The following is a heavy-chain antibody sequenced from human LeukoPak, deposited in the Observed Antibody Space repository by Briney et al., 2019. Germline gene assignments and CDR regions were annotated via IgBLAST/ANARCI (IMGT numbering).Heavy chain of an antibody. Sequence: GGSLRLSCAASGFTFNIYAMTWVRQAPGKGLEWVSAISNAGSTYYADSVKGRFTISRDNSRNTLYLEMNSLRAEDTAVYHCTREVWGSYGYWGQGALVTVSS. V-gene: IGHV3-23*01. CDR1: GFTFNIYA. CDR2: ISNAGST. CDR3: TREVWGSYGY. J-gene: IGHJ4*02. D-gene: IGHD3-16*01.